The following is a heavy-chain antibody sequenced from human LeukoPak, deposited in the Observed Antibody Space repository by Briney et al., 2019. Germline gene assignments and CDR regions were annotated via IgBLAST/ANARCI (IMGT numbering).Heavy chain of an antibody. D-gene: IGHD3-10*01. J-gene: IGHJ5*02. CDR2: ISASGGST. CDR3: AKDLMRDRWFGES. Sequence: GGSLRLSWAASGFTSSSYAMSWVRQAPGEGLEWVSAISASGGSTFYADSVKGRFTISRDTSRNTLYLQMNSLRLEDTAVYYCAKDLMRDRWFGESWGQGTLVTVSS. V-gene: IGHV3-23*01. CDR1: GFTSSSYA.